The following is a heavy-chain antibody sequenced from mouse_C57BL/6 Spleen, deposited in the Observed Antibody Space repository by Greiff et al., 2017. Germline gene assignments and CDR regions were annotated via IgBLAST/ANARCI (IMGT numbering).Heavy chain of an antibody. CDR1: GYTFTSYW. Sequence: EVQLQQSGTVLARPGASVKMSCKTSGYTFTSYWMHWVKQRPGQGLEWIGAIYPGNSDTSYNQKFKGKAKLTAVTSASTAYMELSSLTNEDSAVYYCTRESRYSNYVWFAYWGQGTLVTVSA. CDR3: TRESRYSNYVWFAY. D-gene: IGHD2-5*01. V-gene: IGHV1-5*01. J-gene: IGHJ3*01. CDR2: IYPGNSDT.